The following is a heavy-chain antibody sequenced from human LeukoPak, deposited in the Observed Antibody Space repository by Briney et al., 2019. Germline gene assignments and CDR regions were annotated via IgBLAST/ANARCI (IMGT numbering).Heavy chain of an antibody. V-gene: IGHV3-20*04. D-gene: IGHD2-2*01. CDR3: ARAPITSPFYFDY. Sequence: GGSLRLSCTAPGFAFAEHGMSWVRQVPGKGLEWVSGINWSGGSTGYADPLRGRFTISRDNAKHSLYLQMDSLRAEDTALYYCARAPITSPFYFDYWGQGTLVTVSS. J-gene: IGHJ4*02. CDR2: INWSGGST. CDR1: GFAFAEHG.